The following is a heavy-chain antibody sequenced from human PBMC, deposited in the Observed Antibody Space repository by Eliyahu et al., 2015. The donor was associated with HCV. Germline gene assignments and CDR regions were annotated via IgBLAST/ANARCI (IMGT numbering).Heavy chain of an antibody. J-gene: IGHJ4*02. CDR1: GFTFGDYA. CDR3: TRDCSSTSCYVLVGGY. Sequence: EVQLVESGGGLVKPGRSLRLSCTASGFTFGDYAMSWFRQAPGKGLEWVGFIRSKAYGGTTEYAASVKGRFTISRDDSKSIAYLQMNSLKTEDTAVYYCTRDCSSTSCYVLVGGYWGQGTLVTVSS. V-gene: IGHV3-49*05. D-gene: IGHD2-2*01. CDR2: IRSKAYGGTT.